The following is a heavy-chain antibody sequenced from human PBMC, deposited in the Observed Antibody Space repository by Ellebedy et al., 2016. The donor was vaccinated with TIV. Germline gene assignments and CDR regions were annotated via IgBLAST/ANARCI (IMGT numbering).Heavy chain of an antibody. J-gene: IGHJ6*02. V-gene: IGHV4-59*08. CDR1: GGSISSYY. CDR2: IYYIGST. CDR3: ARLPGMDV. Sequence: MPSETLSLTCTVSGGSISSYYWSWIRQPPGKGLEWIGYIYYIGSTNYNPTLKSRVTISVDTSKNPFSLKLSSVTAADTAVYYCARLPGMDVWGQGTTVTVSS.